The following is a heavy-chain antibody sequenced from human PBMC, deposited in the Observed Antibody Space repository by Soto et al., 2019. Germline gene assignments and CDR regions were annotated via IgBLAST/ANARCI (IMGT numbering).Heavy chain of an antibody. CDR3: ARSSGGNFGIIIEGSNWFDP. D-gene: IGHD3-3*01. CDR2: INPNGGST. CDR1: GDTFTSYY. Sequence: QVQLVQSGAEVKKPGASVKVSCKAPGDTFTSYYLNWVRQAPGQGLEWMGVINPNGGSTKYAQKFQGRITMTRDTSRSTGYMELSSLRSEDTAVYYCARSSGGNFGIIIEGSNWFDPWGQGTLVTVSS. J-gene: IGHJ5*02. V-gene: IGHV1-46*01.